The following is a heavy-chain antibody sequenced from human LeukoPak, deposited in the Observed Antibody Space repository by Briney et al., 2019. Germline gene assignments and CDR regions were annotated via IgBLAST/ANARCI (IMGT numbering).Heavy chain of an antibody. Sequence: PGGSLRLSCDASGFSISDYYMSWIRQSPGKGLEWISYITSGSASTKYADSVKGRFTISRDKAKNSVALQLNSLRAEDTAVYYCTKERRGSYYDFESWGQGTLVTVSS. CDR2: ITSGSAST. V-gene: IGHV3-11*05. J-gene: IGHJ4*02. CDR3: TKERRGSYYDFES. D-gene: IGHD3-22*01. CDR1: GFSISDYY.